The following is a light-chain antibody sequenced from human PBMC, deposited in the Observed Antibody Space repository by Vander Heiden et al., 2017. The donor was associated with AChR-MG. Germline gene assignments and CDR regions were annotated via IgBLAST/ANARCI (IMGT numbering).Light chain of an antibody. J-gene: IGKJ4*01. Sequence: AIRMTQSPSSLSASTGDRVTITCRASQGMSSYLAGYQQKPGKAPKLLIYAASTLQSGVPSRFSGRGSGTDFTLTISCLQSEDFATYYCQQYYSYPLTFGGGTKVEIK. CDR3: QQYYSYPLT. V-gene: IGKV1-8*01. CDR2: AAS. CDR1: QGMSSY.